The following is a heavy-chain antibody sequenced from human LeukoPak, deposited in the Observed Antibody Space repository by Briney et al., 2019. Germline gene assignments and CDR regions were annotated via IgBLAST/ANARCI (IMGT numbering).Heavy chain of an antibody. Sequence: PGGSLRLSCAASGFTFGSYDMHWVRQATGKGLEWVSTIGAAGEMFYPGSVKGRFTISRDDAKNSIYLQMNSLRAGDTAVYYCVGRLRGWSSGFDYWGQGILVTVSS. CDR1: GFTFGSYD. J-gene: IGHJ4*02. D-gene: IGHD6-19*01. CDR2: IGAAGEM. V-gene: IGHV3-13*04. CDR3: VGRLRGWSSGFDY.